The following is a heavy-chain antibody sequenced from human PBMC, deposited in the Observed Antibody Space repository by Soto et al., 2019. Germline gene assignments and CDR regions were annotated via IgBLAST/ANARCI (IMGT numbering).Heavy chain of an antibody. Sequence: QVQLVQSGAEVKKPGSSVKVSCKASGGTFSSYAISWVRQAPGQGLEWMGGIIPIFGTANYAQKFQGRVTIHADESTSTAYMELSSLRSEDTAVYYCASSPGIAAHGVNYFDYWGQGPLVTVSS. D-gene: IGHD6-13*01. CDR1: GGTFSSYA. CDR3: ASSPGIAAHGVNYFDY. V-gene: IGHV1-69*01. J-gene: IGHJ4*02. CDR2: IIPIFGTA.